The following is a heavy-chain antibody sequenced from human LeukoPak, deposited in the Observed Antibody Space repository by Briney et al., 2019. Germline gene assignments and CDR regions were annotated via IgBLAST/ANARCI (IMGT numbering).Heavy chain of an antibody. Sequence: SETLSLTCAVSGGSISSYYWSWIRQPPGKGLEWIGYIYYSGSTNYNPSLKSRVTISVDTSKNQFSLKLSSVTAADTAVYYCAREAGTGYYYYYYYMDVWGKGTTVTVSS. CDR1: GGSISSYY. V-gene: IGHV4-59*01. J-gene: IGHJ6*03. CDR2: IYYSGST. D-gene: IGHD6-19*01. CDR3: AREAGTGYYYYYYYMDV.